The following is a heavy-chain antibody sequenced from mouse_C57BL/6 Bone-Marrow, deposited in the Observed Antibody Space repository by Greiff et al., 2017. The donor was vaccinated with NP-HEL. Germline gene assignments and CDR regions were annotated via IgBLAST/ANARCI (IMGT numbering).Heavy chain of an antibody. J-gene: IGHJ4*01. CDR2: IYPGSGNT. V-gene: IGHV1-66*01. D-gene: IGHD1-1*01. CDR1: GYSFTSYY. Sequence: QVQLQQSGPELVKPGASVKISCKASGYSFTSYYIHWVKQRPGQGLEWIGWIYPGSGNTKYNAKFQGKATLTADTSSSTAYMQLSSLTSEDSAVYYDAGGDYGSSVYAMDYWGQGTSVTVSS. CDR3: AGGDYGSSVYAMDY.